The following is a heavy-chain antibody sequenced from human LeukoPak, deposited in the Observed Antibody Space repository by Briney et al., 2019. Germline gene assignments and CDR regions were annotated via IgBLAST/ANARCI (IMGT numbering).Heavy chain of an antibody. V-gene: IGHV4-34*01. D-gene: IGHD3-22*01. CDR2: INHSGST. CDR3: ARQRSAVVTSPIDY. Sequence: SETLSLTCAVYGGSFSGYYWSWIRQPPGKGLEWIGEINHSGSTNYNPSLKSRVTISVDTSKNQFSLKLSSVTAADTAVYYCARQRSAVVTSPIDYWGQGTLVTVSS. CDR1: GGSFSGYY. J-gene: IGHJ4*02.